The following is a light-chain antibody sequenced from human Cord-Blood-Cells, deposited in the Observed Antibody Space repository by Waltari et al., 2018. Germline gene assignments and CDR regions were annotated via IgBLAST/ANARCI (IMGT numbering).Light chain of an antibody. J-gene: IGLJ1*01. CDR3: CSYAGSSTFYV. CDR2: EGS. CDR1: SSDVGSYNL. V-gene: IGLV2-23*01. Sequence: QSALTQPASVSGSPGQSITISCTGTSSDVGSYNLVSWYHPHPGKAPKLMIYEGSKRPSGVSNRFSGSKSDNTASLTISGLQAEDEADYYCCSYAGSSTFYVFGTGTKVTVL.